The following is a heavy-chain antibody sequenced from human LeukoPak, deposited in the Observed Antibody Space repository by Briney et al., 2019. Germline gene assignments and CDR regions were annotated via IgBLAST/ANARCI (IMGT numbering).Heavy chain of an antibody. J-gene: IGHJ4*02. CDR2: IYTSGST. CDR1: GGSISSGDYY. D-gene: IGHD1-26*01. Sequence: SETLSLTCTVSGGSISSGDYYWSWIRQPAGKGLEWIGRIYTSGSTNYNPSLKSRVTMSVDTSKNQFSLKLSSVTAADTAVYYCARDSRSYYGVDYWGQGTLVTVSS. CDR3: ARDSRSYYGVDY. V-gene: IGHV4-61*02.